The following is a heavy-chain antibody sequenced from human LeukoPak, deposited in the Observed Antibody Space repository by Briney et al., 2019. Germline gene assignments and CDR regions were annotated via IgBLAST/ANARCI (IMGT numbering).Heavy chain of an antibody. CDR2: ISWDGGST. V-gene: IGHV3-43*01. CDR1: GFTFDDYT. J-gene: IGHJ3*02. CDR3: ARDVYDSSGYYSSHAFDI. Sequence: GGSLRLSCAVSGFTFDDYTMHWVRQAPGKGLEWVSLISWDGGSTYYADSVKGRFTISRDNSKNSLYLQMNSLRAEDTAVYYCARDVYDSSGYYSSHAFDIWGQGTMVTVSS. D-gene: IGHD3-22*01.